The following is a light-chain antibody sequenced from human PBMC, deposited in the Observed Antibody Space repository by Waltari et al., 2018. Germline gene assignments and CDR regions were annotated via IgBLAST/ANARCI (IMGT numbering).Light chain of an antibody. CDR2: GAS. CDR1: PSISIN. CDR3: QHYNAWPPT. J-gene: IGKJ1*01. Sequence: EMVMTQSPVTLSVSPGERATLSCRASPSISINLAWYQQKPGQAPRLLIYGASARATGIPARFSGSGSGTEFTLTINSLQSEDFAVYYCQHYNAWPPTFGQGTKVEIK. V-gene: IGKV3-15*01.